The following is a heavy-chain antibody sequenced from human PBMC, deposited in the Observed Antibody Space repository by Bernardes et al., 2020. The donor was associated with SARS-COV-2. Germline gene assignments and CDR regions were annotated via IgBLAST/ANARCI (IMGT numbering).Heavy chain of an antibody. Sequence: SETLSLTCTVSGGSISSYYWSWIRQPPGKGLEWIGYIYYSGSTNYNPSLKSRVTISVDTSKNQFSLKLSSVTAADTAVYYCAGGDYYGSGSPWGQGTLVTVSS. CDR2: IYYSGST. CDR1: GGSISSYY. CDR3: AGGDYYGSGSP. D-gene: IGHD3-10*01. J-gene: IGHJ5*02. V-gene: IGHV4-59*01.